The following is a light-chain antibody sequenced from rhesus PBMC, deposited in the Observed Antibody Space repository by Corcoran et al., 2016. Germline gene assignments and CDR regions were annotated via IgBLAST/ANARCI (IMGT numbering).Light chain of an antibody. Sequence: DIQMTQSPSSLSASVGDTVTITCRASQGISSWLAWYQQKPGKAPKLLIYKASSLQSGVPSRFSGIGSGTDFTRTISSLQSEDFATYYCQQYSSRPYSFGQGTKVEIK. CDR1: QGISSW. V-gene: IGKV1-22*01. J-gene: IGKJ2*01. CDR2: KAS. CDR3: QQYSSRPYS.